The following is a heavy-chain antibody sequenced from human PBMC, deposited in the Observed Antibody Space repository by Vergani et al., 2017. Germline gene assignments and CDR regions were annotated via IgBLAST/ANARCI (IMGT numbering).Heavy chain of an antibody. Sequence: QVQLQESGPGLVKPSQTLSLTCTVSVGSISSGSYYWSWIRQPAGKGLEWIGRIYTSGSTNYNPSLKNRVTMSVDTSKNQFSLKLSSVTAADTAVYYCAREEWFGEYDAFDIWGQGTMVTVSS. CDR1: VGSISSGSYY. D-gene: IGHD3-10*01. CDR2: IYTSGST. J-gene: IGHJ3*02. CDR3: AREEWFGEYDAFDI. V-gene: IGHV4-61*02.